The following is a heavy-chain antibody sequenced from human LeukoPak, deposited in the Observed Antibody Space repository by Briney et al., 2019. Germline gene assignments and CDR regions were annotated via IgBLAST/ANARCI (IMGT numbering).Heavy chain of an antibody. CDR2: ISGSGGST. CDR1: GFTFSSYA. Sequence: GSLRLSCAASGFTFSSYAMSWVRQAPGKGLEWVSAISGSGGSTYYADSVKGRFTISRDNSKNTLYLQMNSLRAEDTAVYYCAKAARIGYSSSWYPDYWGQGTLVTVSS. V-gene: IGHV3-23*01. D-gene: IGHD6-13*01. CDR3: AKAARIGYSSSWYPDY. J-gene: IGHJ4*02.